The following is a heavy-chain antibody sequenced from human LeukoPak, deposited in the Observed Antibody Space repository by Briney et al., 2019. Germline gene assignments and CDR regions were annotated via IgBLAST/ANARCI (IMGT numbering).Heavy chain of an antibody. V-gene: IGHV3-23*01. CDR1: GFTFSSYA. J-gene: IGHJ3*01. Sequence: GGSLRLSCAASGFTFSSYAMSWVRQAPEKGLEWVSAISGSGSSTYYADSVKGRFTISRDNSKNTLYVQMNSLRAEDTAVYYRAKTQRGIYSGDAFDFWGQGTMVTVSS. CDR2: ISGSGSST. D-gene: IGHD1-26*01. CDR3: AKTQRGIYSGDAFDF.